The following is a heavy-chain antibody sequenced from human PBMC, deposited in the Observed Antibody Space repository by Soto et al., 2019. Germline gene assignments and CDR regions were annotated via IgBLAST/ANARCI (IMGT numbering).Heavy chain of an antibody. J-gene: IGHJ2*01. Sequence: QVQLVQSGAEVKKPDASVKVSCKASGYTFTSYAMHWVRQAPGQRLEWMGWINAGNGNTKYSQKFQGRVTITRDTSASTAYMELSSLRSEDTAVYYCARGGSLYWYFDLWGRGTLVTVSS. CDR2: INAGNGNT. V-gene: IGHV1-3*01. CDR1: GYTFTSYA. D-gene: IGHD1-26*01. CDR3: ARGGSLYWYFDL.